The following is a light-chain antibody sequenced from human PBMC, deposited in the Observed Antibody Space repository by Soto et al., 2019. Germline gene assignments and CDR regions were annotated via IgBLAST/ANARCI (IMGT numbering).Light chain of an antibody. CDR1: QSISSY. CDR2: AAS. J-gene: IGKJ1*01. V-gene: IGKV1-39*01. Sequence: DIQITQSPASLSASVGDRVTITCRASQSISSYLNWYQQKPGKAPKLLIYAASSLQSGVPSRFSGSGSGTDFTLTISSLQPEDFATYYCQQSYSTLWTCGQATKV. CDR3: QQSYSTLWT.